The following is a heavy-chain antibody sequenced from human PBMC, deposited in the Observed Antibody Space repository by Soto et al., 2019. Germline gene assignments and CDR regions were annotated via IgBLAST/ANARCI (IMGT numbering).Heavy chain of an antibody. D-gene: IGHD2-15*01. CDR3: ASLSPCIGVVVVPFSF. Sequence: PSETLSLTCAVSGGSISSGGYSWSWIRQPPGKGLEWIGYIYHSGSTYYNPSLKSRVTISVDRSKNQFSLKLSSVTAADTAVYYCASLSPCIGVVVVPFSFWGQGSLVIGSA. J-gene: IGHJ4*02. CDR1: GGSISSGGYS. CDR2: IYHSGST. V-gene: IGHV4-30-2*01.